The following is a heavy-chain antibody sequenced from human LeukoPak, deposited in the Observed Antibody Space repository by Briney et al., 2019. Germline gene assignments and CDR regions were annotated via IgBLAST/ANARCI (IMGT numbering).Heavy chain of an antibody. CDR2: SGSGGST. V-gene: IGHV3-23*01. CDR1: GFTFNTYA. D-gene: IGHD6-19*01. Sequence: GGSLRLSCAASGFTFNTYAMSWVRQAPGRGLEWVSASGSGGSTYYADSVKGRFTISRDNSKNTLYLQMNSLRAEDTAVYYCAKDSSSGWPHYFDYWGQGTLVTVSS. J-gene: IGHJ4*02. CDR3: AKDSSSGWPHYFDY.